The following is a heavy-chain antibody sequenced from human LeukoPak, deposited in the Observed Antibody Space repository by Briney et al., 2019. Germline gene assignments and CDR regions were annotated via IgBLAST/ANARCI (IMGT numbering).Heavy chain of an antibody. D-gene: IGHD3-3*01. V-gene: IGHV3-74*01. J-gene: IGHJ4*02. CDR1: GFTFSSYW. CDR2: INSGGSST. Sequence: GGSLRLSCAASGFTFSSYWMHWVRQAPGKGLVWVPRINSGGSSTSYADSVKGRFTISRDNSKNTLYLQMNSLRAEDTAVYYCARGRNDFWSGYDLLYFDYWGQGTLVTVSS. CDR3: ARGRNDFWSGYDLLYFDY.